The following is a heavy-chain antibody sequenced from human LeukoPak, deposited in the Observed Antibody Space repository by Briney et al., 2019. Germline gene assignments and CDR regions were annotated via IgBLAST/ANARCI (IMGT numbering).Heavy chain of an antibody. J-gene: IGHJ4*02. D-gene: IGHD3-16*01. V-gene: IGHV3-23*01. CDR2: IRGNGET. CDR1: GLSFSSFA. CDR3: ARASWVSSTDAVR. Sequence: GGSLRLSCAASGLSFSSFAMSWVRQGPARGLEWVSSIRGNGETFYVDSVKGRFTLSSDISRNTVYFQLNNLRVEDTGIYYCARASWVSSTDAVRWGQGTLVTVSS.